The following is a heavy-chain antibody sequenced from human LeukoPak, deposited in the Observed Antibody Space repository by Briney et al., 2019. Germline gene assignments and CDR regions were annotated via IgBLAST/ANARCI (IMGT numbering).Heavy chain of an antibody. CDR2: IYSGGST. CDR1: GFTVSSNY. D-gene: IGHD2-15*01. V-gene: IGHV3-66*02. CDR3: ARVFVVVVAATPLPGAFDI. J-gene: IGHJ3*02. Sequence: GGSLRLSCAASGFTVSSNYMSWVRQAPGKGLEWVSVIYSGGSTYYADSVKGRFTISRDNSKNTLYLQMNSLRAEDTAVYYCARVFVVVVAATPLPGAFDIWGQGTMVTVSS.